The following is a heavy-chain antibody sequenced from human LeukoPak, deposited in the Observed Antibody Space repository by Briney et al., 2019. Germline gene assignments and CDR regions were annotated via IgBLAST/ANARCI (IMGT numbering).Heavy chain of an antibody. CDR1: GFTFGDYA. J-gene: IGHJ4*02. CDR2: IRSKAYGGTT. CDR3: TRLQWLVRGAHFDY. V-gene: IGHV3-49*04. Sequence: GGSLRLSCTASGFTFGDYAMSWVRQAPGKGLEWVGFIRSKAYGGTTEYAASVKGRFTISRDDSKSIAYLQMNSLKTEDTAVYYCTRLQWLVRGAHFDYWGQGTLVTVSS. D-gene: IGHD6-19*01.